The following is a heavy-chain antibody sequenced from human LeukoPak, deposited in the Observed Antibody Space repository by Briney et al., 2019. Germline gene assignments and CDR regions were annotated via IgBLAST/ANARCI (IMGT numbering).Heavy chain of an antibody. Sequence: SETLSLTCAVYGGSFSGYYWSWIRQPPGKGLEWIGEINHSGSTNYNPSLKSRVTISVDTSKNQFSLKLSSVTASDTAVYYCARIDSYSYDSRDAFDIWGQGTMVTVSS. D-gene: IGHD3-22*01. CDR3: ARIDSYSYDSRDAFDI. CDR2: INHSGST. J-gene: IGHJ3*02. CDR1: GGSFSGYY. V-gene: IGHV4-34*01.